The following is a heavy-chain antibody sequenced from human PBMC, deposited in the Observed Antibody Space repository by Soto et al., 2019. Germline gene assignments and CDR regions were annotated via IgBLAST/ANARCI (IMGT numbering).Heavy chain of an antibody. CDR3: ARHGPRVVDYYYYYGRDV. V-gene: IGHV5-10-1*01. CDR2: IDPSDSYT. Sequence: GESLKISCKGSGYSFTSYWISWVRQMPGKGLEWMGRIDPSDSYTNYSPSFQGHVTISADKSISTAYLQWCSLKASDTAMYYCARHGPRVVDYYYYYGRDVWREGTTVTVS. CDR1: GYSFTSYW. J-gene: IGHJ6*02.